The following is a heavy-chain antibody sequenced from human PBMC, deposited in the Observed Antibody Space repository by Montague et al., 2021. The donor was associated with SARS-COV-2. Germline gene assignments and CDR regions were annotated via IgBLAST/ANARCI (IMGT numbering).Heavy chain of an antibody. CDR3: ARDIAVAGLFDY. CDR1: GGSISSGSYY. CDR2: ISISGST. J-gene: IGHJ4*02. D-gene: IGHD6-19*01. V-gene: IGHV4-61*02. Sequence: TRSLTCTVSGGSISSGSYYWSWIRQPAGKGLEWIGRISISGSTNYXXXVKSRVTISVDTSKNQFSLKLSSVTAADTAVYYCARDIAVAGLFDYWGQGTLVTVSS.